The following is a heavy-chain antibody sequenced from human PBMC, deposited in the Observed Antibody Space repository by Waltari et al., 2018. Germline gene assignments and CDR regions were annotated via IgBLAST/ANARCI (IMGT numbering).Heavy chain of an antibody. Sequence: QVQLQQWGAGLLKPSESLSLTCDVSGGSISGYHWTWIRQPPGKGLEWIVEINDSGRTTYNPSLESRVTVSIDTANNQFSLRVRSVTAADTAVYYCARVFGYYYYYMDVWGKGTTVTISS. CDR1: GGSISGYH. D-gene: IGHD3-3*01. CDR3: ARVFGYYYYYMDV. V-gene: IGHV4-34*02. CDR2: INDSGRT. J-gene: IGHJ6*03.